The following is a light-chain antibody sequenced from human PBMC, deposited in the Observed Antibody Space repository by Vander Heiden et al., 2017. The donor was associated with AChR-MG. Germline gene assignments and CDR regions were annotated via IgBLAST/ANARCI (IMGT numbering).Light chain of an antibody. CDR2: DVS. V-gene: IGLV2-14*01. CDR1: SSAIGGYNY. Sequence: QSALTQPASVSASPGPSITISCTGSSSAIGGYNYVSWYQQHPGKAPKLMIYDVSKRPSGVSSRFSGSRSGNTASLTISGLQAEGEADYYCSSYTSTSTSYAFGTGTKVTVL. CDR3: SSYTSTSTSYA. J-gene: IGLJ1*01.